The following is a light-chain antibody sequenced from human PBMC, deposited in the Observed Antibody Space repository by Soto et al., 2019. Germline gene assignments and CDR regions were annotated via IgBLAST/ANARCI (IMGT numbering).Light chain of an antibody. J-gene: IGLJ2*01. V-gene: IGLV2-23*01. Sequence: QSALTQPASVSGSPGQSITISCTGTSSDVGNYPLVSWYQHHPGKAPQLLIYEGNKWPSGVSNRFSGSKSGYTASLTISGLQADDESDYYCSSYAGSRVIFGGGTKVTVL. CDR2: EGN. CDR1: SSDVGNYPL. CDR3: SSYAGSRVI.